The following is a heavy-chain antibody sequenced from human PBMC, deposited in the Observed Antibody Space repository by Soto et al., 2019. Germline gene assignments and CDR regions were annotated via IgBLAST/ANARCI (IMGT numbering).Heavy chain of an antibody. V-gene: IGHV1-69*01. Sequence: QVQLVQSGAEVKRPGSSVRVSCKASGDSFSTFTLTWMRQAPGQGLEWMGGSVPIFQTANYARKFQGRLTITADESTTTAYMELSSLLSEDTAMYFCATTRDLTSWGAFDYWGQGTLVTVS. J-gene: IGHJ4*02. CDR1: GDSFSTFT. CDR2: SVPIFQTA. D-gene: IGHD3-16*01. CDR3: ATTRDLTSWGAFDY.